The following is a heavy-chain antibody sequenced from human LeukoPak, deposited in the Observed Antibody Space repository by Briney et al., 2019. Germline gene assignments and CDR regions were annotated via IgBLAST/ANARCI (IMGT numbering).Heavy chain of an antibody. D-gene: IGHD2-15*01. CDR3: ARDLGSLVVASDY. CDR1: GFTFSSYG. CDR2: ISYDGSNK. J-gene: IGHJ4*02. V-gene: IGHV3-30*03. Sequence: PGRSLRLSCAASGFTFSSYGMHWVRQAPGKGLEWVAVISYDGSNKYYADSVKGRFTISRDNAKNSLYLQMNSLRDEATAVYYCARDLGSLVVASDYWGQGTLVTVSS.